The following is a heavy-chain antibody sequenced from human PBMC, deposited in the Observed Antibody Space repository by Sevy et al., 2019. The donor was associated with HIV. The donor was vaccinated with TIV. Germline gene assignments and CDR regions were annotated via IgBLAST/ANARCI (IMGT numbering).Heavy chain of an antibody. CDR2: IYYTGST. D-gene: IGHD5-12*01. V-gene: IGHV4-59*01. CDR3: ARAPPVRSGDDSLNWFDP. J-gene: IGHJ5*02. CDR1: GGSISTYY. Sequence: SETLSLTCTVSGGSISTYYWSWIRQPPGKGLEYIGYIYYTGSTNYNPSLKSRVTISVDTSKNQFSLKLRSVTAVDTAVNYCARAPPVRSGDDSLNWFDPWGQGTLVTV.